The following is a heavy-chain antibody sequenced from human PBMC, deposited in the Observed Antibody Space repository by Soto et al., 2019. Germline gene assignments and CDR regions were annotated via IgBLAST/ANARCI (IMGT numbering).Heavy chain of an antibody. D-gene: IGHD2-15*01. Sequence: SQTLSHTCAIFGDSVSSNSASWNWIRQSPSRGLEWLGRTYYRSQWYNDYAVSVKSRITINPDTSKNQFSLHLTSVTPEDTAVYYCARARSCSGGTCYDSDFDYWGQGTLVTVSS. V-gene: IGHV6-1*01. CDR2: TYYRSQWYN. CDR1: GDSVSSNSAS. J-gene: IGHJ4*02. CDR3: ARARSCSGGTCYDSDFDY.